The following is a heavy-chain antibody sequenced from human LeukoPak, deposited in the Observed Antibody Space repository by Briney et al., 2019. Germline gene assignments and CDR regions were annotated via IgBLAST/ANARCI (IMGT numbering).Heavy chain of an antibody. CDR3: ARLRWERGALDY. D-gene: IGHD1-26*01. J-gene: IGHJ4*02. CDR2: INPNNGDK. Sequence: ASVKVSCKAAGYTFTDYFMDWVRQAPGQGLEWMGEINPNNGDKKFAQKFEGRVTMTRDTSITTAYMELSSLKSDDTAVYYCARLRWERGALDYWGQGTPVTVSS. CDR1: GYTFTDYF. V-gene: IGHV1-2*02.